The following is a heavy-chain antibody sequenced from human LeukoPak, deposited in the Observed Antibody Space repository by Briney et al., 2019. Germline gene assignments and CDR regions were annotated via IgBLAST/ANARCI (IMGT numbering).Heavy chain of an antibody. Sequence: GGSLRLSCAASGFTFSSYWMHWVRHAPGKGLVWVSRIDSDGRSTTYADSVKGRFSISRDNSKNMLYLQMNSPRVEDTAVYYCAGFGPESHYLGYWGQGTLVTVSS. J-gene: IGHJ4*02. CDR1: GFTFSSYW. D-gene: IGHD3-10*01. V-gene: IGHV3-74*03. CDR2: IDSDGRST. CDR3: AGFGPESHYLGY.